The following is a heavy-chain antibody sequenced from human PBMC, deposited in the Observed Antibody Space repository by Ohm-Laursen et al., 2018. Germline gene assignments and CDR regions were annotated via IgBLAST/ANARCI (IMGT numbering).Heavy chain of an antibody. Sequence: EASVKVSCKASGYTFTSYDLNWVRQATGQGLQWMGWMNPNSGNTGYAQRFQGRVTMTRNTSISTAYMELSSLRSEDTAVYYCARARGNWKRDYYYAMDVWGQGTTVTVSS. CDR1: GYTFTSYD. V-gene: IGHV1-8*01. CDR3: ARARGNWKRDYYYAMDV. D-gene: IGHD1-1*01. J-gene: IGHJ6*02. CDR2: MNPNSGNT.